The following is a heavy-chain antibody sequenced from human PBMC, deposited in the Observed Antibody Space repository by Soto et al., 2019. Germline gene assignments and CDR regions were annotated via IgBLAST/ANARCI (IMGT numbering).Heavy chain of an antibody. CDR3: ARASAVAGTRHFDY. Sequence: GGSLRLSCAASGFTFSSYDMHWVRQATGKGLEWVSAIGTAGDTYYPGSVKGRFTISRENAKSSLYLQMNSLRAGDTAVYYCARASAVAGTRHFDYWGQGTLVTVSS. J-gene: IGHJ4*02. CDR1: GFTFSSYD. D-gene: IGHD6-19*01. CDR2: IGTAGDT. V-gene: IGHV3-13*01.